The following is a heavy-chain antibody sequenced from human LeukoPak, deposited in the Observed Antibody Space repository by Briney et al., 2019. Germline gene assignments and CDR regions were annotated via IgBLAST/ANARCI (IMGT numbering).Heavy chain of an antibody. CDR3: ASDYMGNYVSNYFDY. CDR2: IYTSGST. V-gene: IGHV4-4*07. D-gene: IGHD4-11*01. CDR1: GGSISSYY. Sequence: SEALSLTCTVSGGSISSYYWNFIRQPAGKGLEWIGRIYTSGSTNYNPSLKSRVTMSVDTSKNQFSLKLSSVTAADTAVYYCASDYMGNYVSNYFDYWGQGTLVTVSS. J-gene: IGHJ4*02.